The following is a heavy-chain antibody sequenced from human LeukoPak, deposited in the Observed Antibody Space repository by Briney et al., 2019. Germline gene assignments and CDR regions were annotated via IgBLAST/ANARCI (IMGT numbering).Heavy chain of an antibody. V-gene: IGHV1-2*02. CDR1: GYTFTGYY. Sequence: ASVKVSCKASGYTFTGYYMHWVRQAPGQGLEGMGWINPNSGGTNYAQKFQGRVTMTRDTSISTAYMELSRLRSDDTAVYYCARALSLSYGMDVWGQGTTVTVSS. J-gene: IGHJ6*02. CDR3: ARALSLSYGMDV. CDR2: INPNSGGT. D-gene: IGHD3-16*01.